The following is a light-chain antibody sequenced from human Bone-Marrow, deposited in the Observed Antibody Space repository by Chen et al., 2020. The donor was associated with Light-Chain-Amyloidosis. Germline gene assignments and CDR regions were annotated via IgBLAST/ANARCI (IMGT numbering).Light chain of an antibody. J-gene: IGLJ3*02. CDR3: QVWDRSSDRPV. Sequence: SYVLTQPSSVSVAPGQTATIACGGKNIESTSVHWYQQTPGQAPLLVVYDDSDRPSGIPERLSGSNSGNTATLTISRVEAGDEADYSCQVWDRSSDRPVFGGGTKLTVL. CDR1: NIESTS. CDR2: DDS. V-gene: IGLV3-21*02.